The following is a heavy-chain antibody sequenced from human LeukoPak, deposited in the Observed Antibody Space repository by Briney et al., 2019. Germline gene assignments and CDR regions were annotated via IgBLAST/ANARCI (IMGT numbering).Heavy chain of an antibody. CDR1: GFTFNSYW. V-gene: IGHV3-74*01. Sequence: GGSLRLSCAASGFTFNSYWIHWVRQAPGKGLVWVSRINTDGSRTTYADSVKGRFTISRDNAKNTVYLQMNSLGAEDTAVYYCARAGDYRFDYWGQGTLVTVSS. CDR2: INTDGSRT. CDR3: ARAGDYRFDY. J-gene: IGHJ4*02. D-gene: IGHD3-16*01.